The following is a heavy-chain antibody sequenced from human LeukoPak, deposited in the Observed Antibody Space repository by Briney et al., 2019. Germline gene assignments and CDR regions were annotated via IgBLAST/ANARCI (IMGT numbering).Heavy chain of an antibody. D-gene: IGHD2-2*01. CDR2: INSDGSST. Sequence: GGSMRLSCAASGFTFSSYWMHWVRQAPGKGLVWVSRINSDGSSTSYADSVKGRFTISRDNAKNTLYLQMNSLRAEDTAVYYCARDGPLKDIVVVPAAVYSSSYYYYYMDVWGKGTTVTVSS. V-gene: IGHV3-74*01. CDR3: ARDGPLKDIVVVPAAVYSSSYYYYYMDV. J-gene: IGHJ6*03. CDR1: GFTFSSYW.